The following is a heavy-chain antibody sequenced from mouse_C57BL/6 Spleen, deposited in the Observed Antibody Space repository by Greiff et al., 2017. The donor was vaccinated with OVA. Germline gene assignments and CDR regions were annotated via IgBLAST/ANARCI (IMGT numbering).Heavy chain of an antibody. CDR3: ARAYDYDGGNFDY. V-gene: IGHV1-39*01. CDR2: INPNYGTT. D-gene: IGHD2-4*01. Sequence: VHVKQSGPELVKPGASVKISCKASGYSFTDYNMNWVKQSNGKSLEWIGVINPNYGTTSYNQKFKGKATLTVDQSSSTAYMQLNSLTSEDSAVYYCARAYDYDGGNFDYWGQGTTLTVSS. CDR1: GYSFTDYN. J-gene: IGHJ2*01.